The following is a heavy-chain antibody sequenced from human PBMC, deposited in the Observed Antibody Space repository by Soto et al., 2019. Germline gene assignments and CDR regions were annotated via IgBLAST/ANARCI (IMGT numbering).Heavy chain of an antibody. J-gene: IGHJ4*02. Sequence: PGGSLRLSCAASGFTFSSYAMSWVRQAPGKGLEWVSAISGSGGSTYYADSVKGRFTISRDNSKNTLYLQMNSLRAEDTAVYYCAKDGPITGTTRGPSDYWGQGTLVTVSS. V-gene: IGHV3-23*01. CDR1: GFTFSSYA. CDR3: AKDGPITGTTRGPSDY. CDR2: ISGSGGST. D-gene: IGHD1-7*01.